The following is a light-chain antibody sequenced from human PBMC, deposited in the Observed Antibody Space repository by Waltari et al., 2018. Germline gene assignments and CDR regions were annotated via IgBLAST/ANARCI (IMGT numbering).Light chain of an antibody. CDR1: SSNIGSNY. CDR3: AAWDDSVSAMV. Sequence: QSVLTQPPSASGTPGQRVAISYSGSSSNIGSNYGYWYQQLPGTAPKLLIYTDNQRPSGVPDRFSDSKSGTSTSLAISGLRSEDEADYYCAAWDDSVSAMVFGGGTKLTVL. J-gene: IGLJ2*01. V-gene: IGLV1-47*02. CDR2: TDN.